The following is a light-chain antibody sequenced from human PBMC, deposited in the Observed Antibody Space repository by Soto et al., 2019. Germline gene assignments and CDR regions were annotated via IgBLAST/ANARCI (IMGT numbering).Light chain of an antibody. CDR2: SAS. Sequence: DIQMTQSPSSLPVSVGDTFTIACRASQDIKNFLAWYQQKPGKVPDLLIYSASTLQSGVPSRFSGSGSGTEFTLAISRLQPEDVATYFCQSYITVPLSFGQGTRLEIK. V-gene: IGKV1-27*01. J-gene: IGKJ5*01. CDR1: QDIKNF. CDR3: QSYITVPLS.